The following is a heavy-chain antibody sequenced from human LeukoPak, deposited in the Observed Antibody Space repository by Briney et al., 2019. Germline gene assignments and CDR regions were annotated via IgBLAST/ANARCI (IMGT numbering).Heavy chain of an antibody. CDR2: IYTSGST. V-gene: IGHV4-4*07. J-gene: IGHJ3*02. Sequence: SETLSLTCTVSGGSISSYYWSWIRQPAGKGLEWIGRIYTSGSTNYNPSLKSRVTMSVGTSKNQFSLKLSSVTAADTAVYYCARGRSSGWYEGGAFDIWGQGTMVTVSS. D-gene: IGHD6-19*01. CDR3: ARGRSSGWYEGGAFDI. CDR1: GGSISSYY.